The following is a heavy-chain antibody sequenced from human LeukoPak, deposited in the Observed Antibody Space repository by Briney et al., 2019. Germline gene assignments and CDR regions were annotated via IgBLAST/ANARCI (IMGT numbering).Heavy chain of an antibody. Sequence: GGSLRLSCAASGFTFSDYYMSWIRQAPGKGLEWVSYISSSGSTIYYADSVKGRFTISRDNAKNSLYLQMNSLRAEDTAVYYCARWYSSQKYNFDYWGQGTLVTVSS. CDR3: ARWYSSQKYNFDY. CDR1: GFTFSDYY. CDR2: ISSSGSTI. V-gene: IGHV3-11*01. D-gene: IGHD6-19*01. J-gene: IGHJ4*02.